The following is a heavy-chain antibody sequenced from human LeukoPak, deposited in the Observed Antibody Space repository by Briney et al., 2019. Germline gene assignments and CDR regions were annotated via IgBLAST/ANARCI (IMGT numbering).Heavy chain of an antibody. V-gene: IGHV1-69*05. J-gene: IGHJ3*02. CDR2: IIPIFGTA. D-gene: IGHD3-22*01. Sequence: SVKVSCKASGGTFSSYAISWVRQAPGQGLEWMGGIIPIFGTANYAQKFQGRVTITTDGSTSTAYMELSSLRSEDTAVYYCARDHVAGDSSGYKPDYAFDIWGQGTMVTVSS. CDR3: ARDHVAGDSSGYKPDYAFDI. CDR1: GGTFSSYA.